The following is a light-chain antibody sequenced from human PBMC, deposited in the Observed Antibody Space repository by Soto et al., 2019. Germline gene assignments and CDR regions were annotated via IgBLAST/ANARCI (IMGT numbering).Light chain of an antibody. V-gene: IGKV1-5*03. CDR1: QNINSH. J-gene: IGKJ1*01. CDR3: QQYDLYST. CDR2: TAS. Sequence: DIQMTQSPSTLSASVGDRVTITCRASQNINSHLAWYQQKPGKAPNLLIYTASNLESGVPSRFSGSGSGTEFTLTISNLQPEDFETFYCQQYDLYSTFGQGTKVEIK.